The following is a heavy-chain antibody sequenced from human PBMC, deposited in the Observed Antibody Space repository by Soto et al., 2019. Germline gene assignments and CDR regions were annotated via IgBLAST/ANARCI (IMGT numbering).Heavy chain of an antibody. CDR2: IYSGGGT. J-gene: IGHJ4*02. CDR1: GFTVSSNY. V-gene: IGHV3-53*01. CDR3: ARLREAAAIDY. D-gene: IGHD2-15*01. Sequence: GGSLRLSCAASGFTVSSNYMSWVRQAPGKGLEWVSLIYSGGGTDYAGSVKGRFTVSRDNSKNTLYLQMNSLRAEDTAVYYCARLREAAAIDYWGQGTLVTVSS.